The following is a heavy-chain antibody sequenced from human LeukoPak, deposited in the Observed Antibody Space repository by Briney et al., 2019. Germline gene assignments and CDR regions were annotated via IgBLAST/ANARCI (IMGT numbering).Heavy chain of an antibody. D-gene: IGHD6-13*01. J-gene: IGHJ4*02. Sequence: SETLSLTCAVYGGSFSGYYWSWIRQPPGKGLEWIGEINHSGSTNYNPSLKSRVTISVDTSKNQFSPKLSSVTAADTAVYYCASTGGSRWSAADYWGQGTLVTVSS. V-gene: IGHV4-34*01. CDR2: INHSGST. CDR3: ASTGGSRWSAADY. CDR1: GGSFSGYY.